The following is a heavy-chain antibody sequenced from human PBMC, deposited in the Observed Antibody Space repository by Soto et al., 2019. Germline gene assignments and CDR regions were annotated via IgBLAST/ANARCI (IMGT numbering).Heavy chain of an antibody. CDR1: GFTFSSYG. D-gene: IGHD3-22*01. CDR3: AKDPNYYDSSGYQGY. CDR2: ISYDGSNK. Sequence: QVQLVESGGGVVQPGRSLRLSCAASGFTFSSYGMHWVRQAPGKGLEWVAVISYDGSNKYYADSVKGRFTISRDNSKNTLYLQMHSLRAEDTTVYYCAKDPNYYDSSGYQGYWGQGTLVTVSS. J-gene: IGHJ4*02. V-gene: IGHV3-30*18.